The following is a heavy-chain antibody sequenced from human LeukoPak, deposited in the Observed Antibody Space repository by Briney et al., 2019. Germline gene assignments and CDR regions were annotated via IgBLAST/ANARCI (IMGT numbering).Heavy chain of an antibody. CDR3: AKAGAYDSSGYYYYLDY. CDR1: GFTFSSFE. D-gene: IGHD3-22*01. V-gene: IGHV3-48*03. Sequence: PGGSLRLSCAASGFTFSSFEMNWVRQAPGKGLEGVSYIGKSGTIYYADAVKGRFTTSRDNAKNSLYLQMNSLRTEDTAVYYCAKAGAYDSSGYYYYLDYWGQGTLVTVPS. CDR2: IGKSGTI. J-gene: IGHJ4*02.